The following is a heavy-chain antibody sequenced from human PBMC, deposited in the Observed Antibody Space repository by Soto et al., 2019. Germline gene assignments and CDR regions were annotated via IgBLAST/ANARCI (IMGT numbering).Heavy chain of an antibody. D-gene: IGHD3-10*01. CDR3: ARGPMVRGVIMDY. V-gene: IGHV3-48*03. CDR2: ISSSGSTI. CDR1: GFTFSSYE. Sequence: GGSLRLSCAASGFTFSSYEMNWFRQAPGKGLEWVSYISSSGSTIYYADSVKGRFTISRDNAKNSLYLQMNSLRAEDTAVYYCARGPMVRGVIMDYWGQGTLVTVSS. J-gene: IGHJ4*02.